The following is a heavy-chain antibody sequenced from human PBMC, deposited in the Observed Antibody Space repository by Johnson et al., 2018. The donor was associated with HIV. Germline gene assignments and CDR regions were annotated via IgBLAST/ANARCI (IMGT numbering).Heavy chain of an antibody. J-gene: IGHJ3*02. CDR3: ARAPIPAAFDI. CDR2: IYSGGST. Sequence: VQLVESGGGLIQPGGSLRLSCAASGFTVSSNYMSWVRQAPGKGLEWVSLIYSGGSTYYADSVKGRFTISRDNSKNTLYLQMNSLRAEDTAVYYCARAPIPAAFDIWGQGTMVTVSS. V-gene: IGHV3-66*03. CDR1: GFTVSSNY.